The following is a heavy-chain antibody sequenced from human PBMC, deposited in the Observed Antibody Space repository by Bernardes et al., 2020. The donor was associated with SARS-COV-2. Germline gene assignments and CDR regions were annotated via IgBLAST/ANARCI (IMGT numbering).Heavy chain of an antibody. Sequence: GGSLLISCAGSGFDFRDSWLTWVRQAPGPGLEWVANIKRDGSETYYVDSVKGRFTISRDNAKNLVFLQMNSLRAEDTAVFYCARSAGMDVWGQGTMVTVSS. V-gene: IGHV3-7*03. CDR1: GFDFRDSW. CDR3: ARSAGMDV. J-gene: IGHJ6*02. CDR2: IKRDGSET.